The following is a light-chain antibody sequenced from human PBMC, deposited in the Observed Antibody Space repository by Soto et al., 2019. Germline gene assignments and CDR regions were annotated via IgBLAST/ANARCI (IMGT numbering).Light chain of an antibody. CDR2: GAS. J-gene: IGKJ1*01. CDR1: QSVGSN. V-gene: IGKV3-15*01. CDR3: QQYNNWLWT. Sequence: EIVMTQSPATLSVPPGERATLSCRASQSVGSNLAWYHQKPGQAPRLLIYGASTRATGIPARFSGSGSGTELTLTISSLQSEDFAVYYCQQYNNWLWTFGQGTKVEIK.